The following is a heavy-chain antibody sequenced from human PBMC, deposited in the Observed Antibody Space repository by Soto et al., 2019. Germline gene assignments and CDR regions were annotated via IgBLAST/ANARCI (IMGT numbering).Heavy chain of an antibody. J-gene: IGHJ4*02. CDR3: AKGRRNEDSDGYDPFDY. Sequence: EVQLVESGGALVQPGGSLRLSCAASGFIFSNYWMHWVRQAPGRGLVWVSRIKGDESSTTYADSVKGRFTISRDNAKNTLYLQMNSLRADDTAVYYCAKGRRNEDSDGYDPFDYWGQGTLVTVSS. CDR1: GFIFSNYW. D-gene: IGHD3-22*01. CDR2: IKGDESST. V-gene: IGHV3-74*03.